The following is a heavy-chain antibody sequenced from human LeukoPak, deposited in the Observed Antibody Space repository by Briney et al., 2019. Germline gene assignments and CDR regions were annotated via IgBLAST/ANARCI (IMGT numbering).Heavy chain of an antibody. Sequence: PSQTLTLTCTVSGASIRSGDYYWSWIRQPPGKGLEWIGYIYDSGSTYYNPSLKSRITISVDTSENRFSLKLSSVTATDTAVYYCARDCSGGSCYGAFDIWGQGTMVTVSS. D-gene: IGHD2-15*01. CDR3: ARDCSGGSCYGAFDI. V-gene: IGHV4-30-4*01. CDR1: GASIRSGDYY. J-gene: IGHJ3*02. CDR2: IYDSGST.